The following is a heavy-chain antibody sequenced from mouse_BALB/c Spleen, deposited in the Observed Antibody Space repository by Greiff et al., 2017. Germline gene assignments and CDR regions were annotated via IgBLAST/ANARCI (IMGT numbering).Heavy chain of an antibody. CDR2: ISDGGSYT. Sequence: VQLVESGGGLVKPGGSLKLSCAASGFTFSDYYMYWVRQTPEKRLEWVATISDGGSYTYYPDSVKGRFTISRDNAKNNLYLQMSSLKSEDTAMYYCARGYYGDYWGQGTTLTVSS. D-gene: IGHD1-1*01. V-gene: IGHV5-4*02. CDR1: GFTFSDYY. J-gene: IGHJ2*01. CDR3: ARGYYGDY.